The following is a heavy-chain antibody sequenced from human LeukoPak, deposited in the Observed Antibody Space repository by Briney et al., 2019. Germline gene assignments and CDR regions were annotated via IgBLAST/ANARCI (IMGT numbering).Heavy chain of an antibody. D-gene: IGHD2-21*01. CDR1: GYTFTGYC. J-gene: IGHJ4*02. V-gene: IGHV1-2*02. CDR3: APSHCSPYYFDY. Sequence: ASVKVSCKTSGYTFTGYCMHWVRQAPGKGLEWMGWINPKNGDTNYAQKFQGRVTMTRDTSISTAHMELNRLTSDDTAVYYCAPSHCSPYYFDYWGQGTLVAVSS. CDR2: INPKNGDT.